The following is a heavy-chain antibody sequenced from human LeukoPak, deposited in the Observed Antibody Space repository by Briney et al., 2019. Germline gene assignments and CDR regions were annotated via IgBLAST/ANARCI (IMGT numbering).Heavy chain of an antibody. CDR1: GYTFTSYD. CDR2: MNPNSGNT. D-gene: IGHD6-13*01. J-gene: IGHJ4*02. V-gene: IGHV1-8*01. Sequence: GASVKVSCKASGYTFTSYDINWVRQATGQGLEWMGWMNPNSGNTGYAQKFQGRVTMTTDTSTSTAYMELRSLRSDDTAVYYCARAIAAAGTWNYWGQGTLLTVSS. CDR3: ARAIAAAGTWNY.